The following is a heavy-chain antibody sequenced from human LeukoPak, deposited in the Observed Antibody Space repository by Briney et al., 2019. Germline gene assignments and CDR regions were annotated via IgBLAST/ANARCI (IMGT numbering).Heavy chain of an antibody. CDR2: IYSDRST. CDR1: GFTISNNY. J-gene: IGHJ1*01. V-gene: IGHV3-53*01. Sequence: GGSLRLSCTASGFTISNNYMSWVRQAPGKGLEWVSIIYSDRSTYYPESVKGRFIITRDDSKNTLFLQMDSLRVEDTAMYYCAKDSAFSSYSNWGQGALVTVSS. CDR3: AKDSAFSSYSN. D-gene: IGHD2-15*01.